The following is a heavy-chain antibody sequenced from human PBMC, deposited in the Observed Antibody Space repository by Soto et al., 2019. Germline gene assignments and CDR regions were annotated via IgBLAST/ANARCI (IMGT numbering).Heavy chain of an antibody. D-gene: IGHD3-3*01. V-gene: IGHV1-18*04. CDR3: ARDDDLWSGYYSSNYYYGMDV. CDR1: GYTFTSYG. Sequence: QVQLVQSGAEVKKPGASVKVSCKASGYTFTSYGISWVRQAPGQGLEWMGWISAYNGNTNYAQKLQGRVTMTTDTSTSTAYMELRSLRSDDTAVYYCARDDDLWSGYYSSNYYYGMDVWGQGTTVTVSS. J-gene: IGHJ6*02. CDR2: ISAYNGNT.